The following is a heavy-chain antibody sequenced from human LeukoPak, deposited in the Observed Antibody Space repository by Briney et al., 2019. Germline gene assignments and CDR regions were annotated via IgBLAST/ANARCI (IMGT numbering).Heavy chain of an antibody. D-gene: IGHD3-10*01. CDR3: ARLMVRGVTYFDY. CDR1: GGSISSYY. J-gene: IGHJ4*02. CDR2: IYTSVGT. Sequence: PSGTLSLTCTVSGGSISSYYWSWIRQPPRKGLEWIGYIYTSVGTNYDPSLKSRVTISVDTSKNQFSLRLSSVTAADTAVYYCARLMVRGVTYFDYWGQGTLVTVSS. V-gene: IGHV4-4*09.